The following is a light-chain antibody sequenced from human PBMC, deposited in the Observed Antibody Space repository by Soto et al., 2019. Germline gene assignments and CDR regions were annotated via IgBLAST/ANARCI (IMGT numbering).Light chain of an antibody. Sequence: DIQMTQSPSTLSSSVGDRVTITCRASQSICSWLAWYQQKPGKAPKLLIYKASSLESGVPSRFSGSGSGTEFTLTISSLQPDDFATYNCQQYNSYPYTFGQGTKLEIK. J-gene: IGKJ2*01. CDR1: QSICSW. CDR2: KAS. CDR3: QQYNSYPYT. V-gene: IGKV1-5*03.